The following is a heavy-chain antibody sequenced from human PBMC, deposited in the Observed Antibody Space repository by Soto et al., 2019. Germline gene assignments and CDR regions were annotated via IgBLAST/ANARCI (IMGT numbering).Heavy chain of an antibody. J-gene: IGHJ4*02. V-gene: IGHV3-11*01. Sequence: PGASLRPSFAASGFTFSDYYMTWIRQVPGKGLDWVSYISHSGGTIYYADFVKGRFTISRDNAKSSLYLEMSSLRAEDTAVYYCGRRKSTGSSSSRPDFWGRGALVTVCS. CDR1: GFTFSDYY. CDR2: ISHSGGTI. D-gene: IGHD1-26*01. CDR3: GRRKSTGSSSSRPDF.